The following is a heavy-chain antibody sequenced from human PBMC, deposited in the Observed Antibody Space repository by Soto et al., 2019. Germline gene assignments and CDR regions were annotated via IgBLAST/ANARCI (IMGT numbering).Heavy chain of an antibody. CDR2: IDPSDSQT. Sequence: PGESLKISCKGSGYSFAGYWITWVRQKPGKGLEWMGRIDPSDSQTYYSPSFRGHVTISVTKSITTVFLQWSSLRASDTAMYYCARQNKHSSGIDYWGQGTLVTVSS. D-gene: IGHD5-18*01. J-gene: IGHJ4*02. CDR1: GYSFAGYW. V-gene: IGHV5-10-1*01. CDR3: ARQNKHSSGIDY.